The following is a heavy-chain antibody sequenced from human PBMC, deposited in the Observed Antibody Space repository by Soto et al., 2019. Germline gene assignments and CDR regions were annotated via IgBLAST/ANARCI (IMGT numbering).Heavy chain of an antibody. D-gene: IGHD3-3*01. V-gene: IGHV1-69*06. Sequence: SVKVSCKASGGTFSSYAISWVRQAPGQGLEWMGGIIPIFGTANYAQKFQGRVTITADKSTSTAYMELSSMRSEDTAVYYCERDALITIFGVVTSDGTHVRGHANPV. CDR3: ERDALITIFGVVTSDGTHV. CDR1: GGTFSSYA. J-gene: IGHJ6*02. CDR2: IIPIFGTA.